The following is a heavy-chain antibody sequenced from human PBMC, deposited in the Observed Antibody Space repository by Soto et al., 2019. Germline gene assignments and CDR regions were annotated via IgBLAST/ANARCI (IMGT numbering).Heavy chain of an antibody. J-gene: IGHJ6*02. D-gene: IGHD5-18*01. CDR2: ISAYNGST. Sequence: ASVKVSCKASGYTFTSYGISWVRQAPGQGLEWMGWISAYNGSTNYAQKLQGRVTTTTDTSTSTAYMELRSLRSDDTAVYYCARDYYDTAITYYYYYYGMDVWGQGTTVTVSS. CDR1: GYTFTSYG. V-gene: IGHV1-18*01. CDR3: ARDYYDTAITYYYYYYGMDV.